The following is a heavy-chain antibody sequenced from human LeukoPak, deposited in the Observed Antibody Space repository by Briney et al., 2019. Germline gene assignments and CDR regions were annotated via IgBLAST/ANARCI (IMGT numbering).Heavy chain of an antibody. CDR2: INPNSGGT. CDR3: ARDLTRPMRYYDSSGYYYFDY. Sequence: GASVTVSCKASGYTFTGYCMHWVRQAPGQGLEWMGWINPNSGGTNYAQKFQGRVTMTRDTSISTAYMELSRLRSDDTAVYYCARDLTRPMRYYDSSGYYYFDYWGQGTLVTVSS. D-gene: IGHD3-22*01. J-gene: IGHJ4*02. CDR1: GYTFTGYC. V-gene: IGHV1-2*02.